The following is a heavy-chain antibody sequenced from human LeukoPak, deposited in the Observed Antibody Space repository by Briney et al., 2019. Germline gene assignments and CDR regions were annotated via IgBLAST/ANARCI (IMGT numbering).Heavy chain of an antibody. J-gene: IGHJ4*02. CDR1: GYTFTSYY. Sequence: ASVKVSCKASGYTFTSYYMHWVRQAPGQGLEWMGWINPNSGGTNYAQKFQGRVTMTRDTSISTAYMELSRLRSDDTAVYYCATPGGYYDSSGYRYWGQGTLVTVSS. V-gene: IGHV1-2*02. CDR2: INPNSGGT. D-gene: IGHD3-22*01. CDR3: ATPGGYYDSSGYRY.